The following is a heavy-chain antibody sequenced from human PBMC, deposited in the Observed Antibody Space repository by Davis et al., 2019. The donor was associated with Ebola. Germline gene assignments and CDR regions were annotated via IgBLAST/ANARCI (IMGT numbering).Heavy chain of an antibody. J-gene: IGHJ4*02. CDR1: GFTFSDNY. D-gene: IGHD4-17*01. CDR3: ARDLATVTPYYFDY. V-gene: IGHV3-11*04. Sequence: GGSLRLSCAAPGFTFSDNYMTWIRKAPGKGLEWVSYISSSGSTIYYADSVKGRFTISRDNSKNTLYLQMNSLRAEDTAVYYCARDLATVTPYYFDYWGQGTLVTVSS. CDR2: ISSSGSTI.